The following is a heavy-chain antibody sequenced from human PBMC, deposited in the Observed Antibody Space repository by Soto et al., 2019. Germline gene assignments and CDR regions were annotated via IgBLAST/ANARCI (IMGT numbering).Heavy chain of an antibody. Sequence: SETLSLTCTVSGGSISSGDYYWSWIRQPPGKGLEWIGEIYHSGSTNYNPSLKSRVTISVDKSKNQFSLKLSSVTAADTAGYYCARGLSGTFNYWGQGTLVTVSS. CDR2: IYHSGST. J-gene: IGHJ4*02. V-gene: IGHV4-30-4*01. CDR3: ARGLSGTFNY. D-gene: IGHD3-10*01. CDR1: GGSISSGDYY.